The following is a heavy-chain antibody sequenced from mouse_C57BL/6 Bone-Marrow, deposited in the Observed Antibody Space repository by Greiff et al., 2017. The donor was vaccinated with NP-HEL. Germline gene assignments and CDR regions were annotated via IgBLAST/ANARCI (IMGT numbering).Heavy chain of an antibody. Sequence: EVKLMESGGGLVQPGGSMKLSCVASGFTFSNYWMNWVRQSPEKGLEWVAQIRLKSDNYATHYAESVKGRFTISRDDSKSSVYLQMNNLRAEDTGIYYCTAYYDYRKAMDYWGQGTSVTVSS. CDR1: GFTFSNYW. D-gene: IGHD2-4*01. J-gene: IGHJ4*01. V-gene: IGHV6-3*01. CDR3: TAYYDYRKAMDY. CDR2: IRLKSDNYAT.